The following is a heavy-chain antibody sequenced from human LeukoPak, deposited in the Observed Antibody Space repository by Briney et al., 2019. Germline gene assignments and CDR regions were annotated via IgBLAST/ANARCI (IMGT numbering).Heavy chain of an antibody. CDR3: AQRDY. CDR1: GFTFSNYW. V-gene: IGHV3-7*01. Sequence: GGSLRLSCAASGFTFSNYWMNWVRQAPGKGLEWVANIKEDGSEEHYADSVKGRFTIFRDNAKDSLYLQMNSLRAEDTAVYYCAQRDYWGQGTLVTVSS. J-gene: IGHJ4*02. CDR2: IKEDGSEE.